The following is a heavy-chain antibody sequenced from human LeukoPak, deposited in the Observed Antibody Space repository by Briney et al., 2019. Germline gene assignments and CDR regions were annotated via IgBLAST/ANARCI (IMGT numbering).Heavy chain of an antibody. Sequence: GGSLRLSCAASGFTFSNYWMHWVRQAPGKGLVWVSRISPDGSSTNYADSVKGRFTISRDNAKNTLYLQMNSLRVEDTALYYCARDLGGLWTFWGQGTLVTVSS. D-gene: IGHD3-16*01. CDR3: ARDLGGLWTF. CDR1: GFTFSNYW. J-gene: IGHJ4*02. V-gene: IGHV3-74*01. CDR2: ISPDGSST.